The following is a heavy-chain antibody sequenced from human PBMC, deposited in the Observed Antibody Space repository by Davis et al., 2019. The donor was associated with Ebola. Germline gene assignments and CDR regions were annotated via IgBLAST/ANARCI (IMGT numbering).Heavy chain of an antibody. J-gene: IGHJ4*02. V-gene: IGHV3-23*01. Sequence: GESLKISCEASGFTFSSYAMSWVRQAPGKRLEWVSGISSSGDKIYYADSVKGRFTISRDNSKNTLYLQMNSLRVEDTAFYHCARGGYGSSVPDYWGQGTLVTVSS. CDR1: GFTFSSYA. CDR3: ARGGYGSSVPDY. CDR2: ISSSGDKI. D-gene: IGHD3-10*01.